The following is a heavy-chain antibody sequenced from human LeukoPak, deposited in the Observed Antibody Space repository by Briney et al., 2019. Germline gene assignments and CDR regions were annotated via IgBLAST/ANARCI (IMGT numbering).Heavy chain of an antibody. CDR1: GGSISSGGYS. Sequence: PSQTLSLTCAVSGGSISSGGYSWSWIRQPPGKGLEWIGYIYHSGSTYYNPSLKSRVTISVDRSKNQFSLKLSSVTAADTAVYYCARGMQRYHFDYWGQGTLVTVSS. CDR2: IYHSGST. J-gene: IGHJ4*02. D-gene: IGHD6-25*01. V-gene: IGHV4-30-2*01. CDR3: ARGMQRYHFDY.